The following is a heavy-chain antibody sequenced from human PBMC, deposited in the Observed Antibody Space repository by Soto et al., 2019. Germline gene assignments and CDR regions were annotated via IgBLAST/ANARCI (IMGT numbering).Heavy chain of an antibody. CDR1: GFAFSNYE. CDR2: ISLSGSTI. Sequence: EVQLVESGGGLVQPGGSLRLSCAASGFAFSNYEMNWVRQSPGKGLGWVSYISLSGSTIYYADSVKGRFTISRDDAKNSLYLQMNSLTADDTAVYYFARESFSASPTFFYYWGQGTLVTVSS. V-gene: IGHV3-48*03. CDR3: ARESFSASPTFFYY. D-gene: IGHD3-3*02. J-gene: IGHJ4*02.